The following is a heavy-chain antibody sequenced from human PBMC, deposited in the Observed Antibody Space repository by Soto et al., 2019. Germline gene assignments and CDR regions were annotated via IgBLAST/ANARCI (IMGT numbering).Heavy chain of an antibody. V-gene: IGHV1-18*01. CDR3: ARDKAWDYDILTASYSLPPDY. J-gene: IGHJ4*02. Sequence: ASVKVSCKASGYTFTSYGISWVRQAPGQGLEWMGWISAYNGNTNYAQKLQGRVTMTTDTSTSTAYMELRSPRSDDTAVYYCARDKAWDYDILTASYSLPPDYWGQGTLVTVSS. D-gene: IGHD3-9*01. CDR2: ISAYNGNT. CDR1: GYTFTSYG.